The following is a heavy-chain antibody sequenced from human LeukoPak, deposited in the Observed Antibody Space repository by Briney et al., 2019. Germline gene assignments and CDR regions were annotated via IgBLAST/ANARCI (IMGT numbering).Heavy chain of an antibody. J-gene: IGHJ3*02. CDR2: IYYSGSA. CDR1: GGSISSSGYY. CDR3: ARLSEYSSSSDAFDI. Sequence: SETLSLTCTVSGGSISSSGYYWGWIRQPPGKGLEWIGNIYYSGSAYYNPSLKSRVTISVDTSKNQFSLKLSSVTAADTAVYYCARLSEYSSSSDAFDIWGQGTMVTVSS. D-gene: IGHD6-6*01. V-gene: IGHV4-39*01.